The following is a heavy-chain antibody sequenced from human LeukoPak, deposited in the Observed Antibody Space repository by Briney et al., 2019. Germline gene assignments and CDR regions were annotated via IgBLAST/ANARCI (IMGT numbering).Heavy chain of an antibody. CDR1: GFNFNDAA. CDR2: IASSGRNT. D-gene: IGHD5-24*01. CDR3: AKDIQLSA. V-gene: IGHV3-23*01. J-gene: IGHJ3*01. Sequence: HPGGSLRLSCAASGFNFNDAATTWVRQAPGKGLEWVSLIASSGRNTYYTDSVRGRFTISRDNSKKTLSLQMNSLRVEDTAIYYCAKDIQLSAWGLGTMVTVSS.